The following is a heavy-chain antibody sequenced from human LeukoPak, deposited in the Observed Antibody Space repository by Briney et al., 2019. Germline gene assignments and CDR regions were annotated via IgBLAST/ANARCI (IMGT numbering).Heavy chain of an antibody. CDR3: ARIPVRSARWYFDL. CDR1: GGSISSYY. CDR2: IYYSGST. D-gene: IGHD2-21*01. Sequence: PSETLSLTCTVSGGSISSYYWSWIRQPPGKGLEWIGYIYYSGSTNYNPSLKSRVTISVDTSKNQFSLKLSSVTAADTAVYYCARIPVRSARWYFDLWGRGTLVTVSS. V-gene: IGHV4-59*01. J-gene: IGHJ2*01.